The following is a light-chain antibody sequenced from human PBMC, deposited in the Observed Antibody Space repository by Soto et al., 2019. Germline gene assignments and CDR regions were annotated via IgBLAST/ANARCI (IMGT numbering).Light chain of an antibody. Sequence: EIVMTQSPATLAVSPGDTATLSCRASQSLGGNLAWYQQKPGQAPRLLIFRASSRAKGVPARFSASGSGTEFTLTISGLQSEDFAVYYCQQYGNAPFTFGPGTKVDIK. CDR1: QSLGGN. CDR3: QQYGNAPFT. V-gene: IGKV3-15*01. J-gene: IGKJ3*01. CDR2: RAS.